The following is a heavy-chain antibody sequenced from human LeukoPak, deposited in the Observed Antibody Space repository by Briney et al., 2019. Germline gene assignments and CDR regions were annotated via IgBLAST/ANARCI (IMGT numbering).Heavy chain of an antibody. CDR2: INPNSGGT. CDR1: GYTFTGYY. V-gene: IGHV1-2*02. Sequence: EASVKVSCKASGYTFTGYYMHWVRQAPGQGLEWMGWINPNSGGTNYAQKFQGRVTMTRDTSISTAYMELSRLRSDDTAVYYCARDLESVDIVLMVYATPPGYWGQGTLVTVSS. CDR3: ARDLESVDIVLMVYATPPGY. D-gene: IGHD2-8*01. J-gene: IGHJ4*02.